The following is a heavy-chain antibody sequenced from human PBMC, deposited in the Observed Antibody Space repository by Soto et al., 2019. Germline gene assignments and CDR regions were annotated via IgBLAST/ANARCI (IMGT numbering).Heavy chain of an antibody. J-gene: IGHJ4*02. CDR3: AIDQMATTTYFDY. CDR1: GFTFSSYA. CDR2: ISGSGGST. V-gene: IGHV3-23*01. Sequence: PGGSLRLSCAASGFTFSSYAMSWVRQAPGKGLEWVSAISGSGGSTYYADSVKGRFTISRDNSKNTLYLQMNSLRAEDTAVYYCAIDQMATTTYFDYLGQGNLVTVSS. D-gene: IGHD5-12*01.